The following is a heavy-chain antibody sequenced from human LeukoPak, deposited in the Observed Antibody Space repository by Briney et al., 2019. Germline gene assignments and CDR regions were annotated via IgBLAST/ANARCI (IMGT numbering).Heavy chain of an antibody. J-gene: IGHJ4*02. CDR3: ARGKYMDSGSYNVFDY. CDR2: IFHTGST. D-gene: IGHD3-10*01. V-gene: IGHV4-4*02. Sequence: SETLSLTCVVSGGFSTKNWWSWVRQPPGKALEWIGEIFHTGSTNYNPSLKSRVTISVDKSNNQFSLEVTSVTAADTAVYSCARGKYMDSGSYNVFDYWGQGTLVTVSS. CDR1: GGFSTKNW.